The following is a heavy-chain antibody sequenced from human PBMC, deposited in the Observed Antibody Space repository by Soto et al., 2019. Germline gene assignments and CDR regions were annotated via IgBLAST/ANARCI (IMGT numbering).Heavy chain of an antibody. CDR3: ARGEQYSGRIFDY. CDR2: TYYRSKWYY. CDR1: GDSISCNSAG. D-gene: IGHD1-26*01. Sequence: SQSLSLTCAITGDSISCNSAGWSWVKKSPSRGLEWLGRTYYRSKWYYEYAVSVRGRITINPDTSKNQYSLQLNSVTPEDTAVYFCARGEQYSGRIFDYWGQGTLVTVSS. V-gene: IGHV6-1*01. J-gene: IGHJ4*01.